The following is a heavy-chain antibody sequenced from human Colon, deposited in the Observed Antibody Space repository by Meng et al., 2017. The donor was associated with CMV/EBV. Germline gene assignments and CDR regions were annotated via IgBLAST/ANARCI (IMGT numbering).Heavy chain of an antibody. CDR2: ISSSSSYI. D-gene: IGHD6-25*01. CDR3: ARDWPQREGMDV. J-gene: IGHJ6*02. V-gene: IGHV3-21*01. Sequence: GESLKISCAASGFTFSGYSMHWVRQAPGKGLEWVSFISSSSSYIAYADPVKGRFTISRDNAQNSLYLQMNSLSAEDTAVYYCARDWPQREGMDVWGQGTTVTVSS. CDR1: GFTFSGYS.